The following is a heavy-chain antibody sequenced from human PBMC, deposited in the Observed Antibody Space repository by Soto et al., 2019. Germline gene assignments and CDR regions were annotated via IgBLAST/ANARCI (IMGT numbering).Heavy chain of an antibody. CDR3: ARRGRGWFDY. CDR1: GGSIRSSSYY. CDR2: IYYSGST. Sequence: PSETLSLTCTVSGGSIRSSSYYRGWIRQPPGKGLEWIGSIYYSGSTYYNPSLKSRVTISVDTSKNQFSLKLSSVTAADTAVYYCARRGRGWFDYWGQGTLVTVSS. V-gene: IGHV4-39*01. D-gene: IGHD3-22*01. J-gene: IGHJ4*02.